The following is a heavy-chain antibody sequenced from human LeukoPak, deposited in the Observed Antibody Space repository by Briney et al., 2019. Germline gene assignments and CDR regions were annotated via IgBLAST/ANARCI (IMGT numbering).Heavy chain of an antibody. V-gene: IGHV3-23*01. CDR1: GFTFSSYA. CDR3: AKIWAAGKGPLDY. J-gene: IGHJ4*02. Sequence: PGGSLRLSCAASGFTFSSYAMSWVRQAPGKGLEWVSGISGRGGSTYYADSVKGRFTISRDNSKNTLYLQMNSLRAEDTAVYYCAKIWAAGKGPLDYWGQGTLVTVSS. CDR2: ISGRGGST. D-gene: IGHD6-13*01.